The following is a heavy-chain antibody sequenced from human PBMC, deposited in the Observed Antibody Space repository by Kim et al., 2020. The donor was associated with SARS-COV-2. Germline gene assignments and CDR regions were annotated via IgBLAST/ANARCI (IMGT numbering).Heavy chain of an antibody. CDR3: ARDSTVKYSSGWYYFDY. CDR2: IYTSGST. J-gene: IGHJ4*02. Sequence: SETLSLTCTVSGGSISSYYWSWIRQPAGKGLEWIGRIYTSGSTNYNPSLKSRVTMSVDTSKNQFSLKLSSVTAADTAVYYCARDSTVKYSSGWYYFDYWGQGTLVTVSS. V-gene: IGHV4-4*07. D-gene: IGHD6-19*01. CDR1: GGSISSYY.